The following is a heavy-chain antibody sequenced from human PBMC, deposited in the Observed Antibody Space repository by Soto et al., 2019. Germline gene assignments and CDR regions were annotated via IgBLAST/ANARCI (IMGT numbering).Heavy chain of an antibody. CDR1: GFTFSSYN. J-gene: IGHJ4*02. CDR2: ISGSSSTI. V-gene: IGHV3-48*01. Sequence: EMQLVESGGGLVQPGGSLRLSCATSGFTFSSYNMNWVRQAPGKELEWISYISGSSSTIYYADSVKGRFTISRDNAKNSLFLQMNSLRAEDTAVYYCARDRRPRFDYWGQGTLVTVSS. CDR3: ARDRRPRFDY.